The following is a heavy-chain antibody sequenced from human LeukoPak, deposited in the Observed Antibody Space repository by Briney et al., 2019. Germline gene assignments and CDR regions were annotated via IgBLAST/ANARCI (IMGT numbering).Heavy chain of an antibody. CDR1: GGSINTHYYY. V-gene: IGHV4-39*01. Sequence: PSETLSLTCTVSGGSINTHYYYWGWVRQPPGKGREWIATIHINGYTFFNPSLESRVTISVDKSRNQFSLRLSSVSAADAAVYYCGRHVGWTTATTSRFFDWGQGTLVIVSS. J-gene: IGHJ4*02. D-gene: IGHD4-17*01. CDR3: GRHVGWTTATTSRFFD. CDR2: IHINGYT.